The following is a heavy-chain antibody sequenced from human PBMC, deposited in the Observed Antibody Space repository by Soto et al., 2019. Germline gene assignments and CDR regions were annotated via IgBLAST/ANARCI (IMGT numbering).Heavy chain of an antibody. V-gene: IGHV1-18*01. CDR3: ARDGRAPKVTGFFDY. D-gene: IGHD4-4*01. CDR1: GYTFTSYG. Sequence: ASVKVSCKASGYTFTSYGISWVRQAPGQGLEWMGWISAYNGNTNYAQKLQGRVTMTTDTSTSTAYMELRSLRSDDTAVYYCARDGRAPKVTGFFDYWGQGTLVTVSS. CDR2: ISAYNGNT. J-gene: IGHJ4*02.